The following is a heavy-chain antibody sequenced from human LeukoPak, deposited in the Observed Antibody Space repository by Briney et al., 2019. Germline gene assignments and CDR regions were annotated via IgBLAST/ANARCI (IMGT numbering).Heavy chain of an antibody. D-gene: IGHD3-10*01. Sequence: GGSLRLSCAGYGFTFSNYGMHWVRQAPGKGLERVQVISYDGSNQYSAESVKGRFTVSRDNSKNTLHLQMNSLRAEDTAVYCCAKDISITMIRPGAFDVWGQGTMVTVSS. CDR3: AKDISITMIRPGAFDV. CDR2: ISYDGSNQ. CDR1: GFTFSNYG. V-gene: IGHV3-30*18. J-gene: IGHJ3*01.